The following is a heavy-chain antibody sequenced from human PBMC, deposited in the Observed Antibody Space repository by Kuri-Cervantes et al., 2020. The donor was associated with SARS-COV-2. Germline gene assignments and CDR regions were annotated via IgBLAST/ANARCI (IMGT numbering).Heavy chain of an antibody. V-gene: IGHV3-73*01. CDR2: VRGKANNYAT. J-gene: IGHJ4*02. Sequence: GESLKISCAASGFTFSASAIHWVRQGSGKGLEWVGRVRGKANNYATACAASVKGRFTISRDDSKNMAYLQMNSLKTEDTAVYYCTTLIDYWGQGALVTVSS. CDR1: GFTFSASA. CDR3: TTLIDY.